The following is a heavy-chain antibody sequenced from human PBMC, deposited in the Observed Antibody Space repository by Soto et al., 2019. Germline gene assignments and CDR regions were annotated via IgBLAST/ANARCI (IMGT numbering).Heavy chain of an antibody. Sequence: ASVKVSCKASGYTFTGYAMHWVRQAPGQRLEWMGWINAGNGNTKYSQKFQGRVTITRDTSASTAYMELSSLRSEDTAVYYCARGLHSSSWYNWFDPWGQGTLVTVSS. D-gene: IGHD6-13*01. V-gene: IGHV1-3*01. CDR3: ARGLHSSSWYNWFDP. CDR1: GYTFTGYA. CDR2: INAGNGNT. J-gene: IGHJ5*02.